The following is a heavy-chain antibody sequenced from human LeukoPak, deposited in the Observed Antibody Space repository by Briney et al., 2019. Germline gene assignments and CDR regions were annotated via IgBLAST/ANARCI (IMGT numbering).Heavy chain of an antibody. CDR3: ARGGRGYSYGPHSDY. CDR1: GYSISSGYY. Sequence: SETLSLTCAVSGYSISSGYYWGWIRQPPRKGLEWIGSIYHSGSTYYNPSLKSRVTISVDTSKNQFSLNLNSVTAADTAVYYCARGGRGYSYGPHSDYWGQGTLVTVSS. J-gene: IGHJ4*02. D-gene: IGHD5-18*01. CDR2: IYHSGST. V-gene: IGHV4-38-2*01.